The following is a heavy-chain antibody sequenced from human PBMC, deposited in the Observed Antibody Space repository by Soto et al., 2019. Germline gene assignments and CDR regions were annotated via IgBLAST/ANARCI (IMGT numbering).Heavy chain of an antibody. V-gene: IGHV3-7*01. CDR2: IKQDGSEK. Sequence: PGGSLRLSCAASGFTFSSYWMSWVRQAPGKGLEWVANIKQDGSEKYYVDSVKGRFTISRDNAKNSLHLQMNSLRAEDTAVYYCARTLKERARWGTIDYWGQGTLVTVSS. J-gene: IGHJ4*02. D-gene: IGHD2-8*02. CDR1: GFTFSSYW. CDR3: ARTLKERARWGTIDY.